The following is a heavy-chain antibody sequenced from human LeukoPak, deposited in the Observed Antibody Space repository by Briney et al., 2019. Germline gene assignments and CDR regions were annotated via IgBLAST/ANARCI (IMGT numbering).Heavy chain of an antibody. D-gene: IGHD3-10*01. CDR1: GGSIYTHN. CDR2: IYYSGST. CDR3: ARLPSGTLNPPFDY. Sequence: SETLSLTCTVSGGSIYTHNWSWIRQPPGKGLESIGYIYYSGSTIYNPSLKSRVTISVDTSKNQFSLKLTSVTAADTAVYYCARLPSGTLNPPFDYWGQGSLVTVSS. V-gene: IGHV4-59*08. J-gene: IGHJ4*02.